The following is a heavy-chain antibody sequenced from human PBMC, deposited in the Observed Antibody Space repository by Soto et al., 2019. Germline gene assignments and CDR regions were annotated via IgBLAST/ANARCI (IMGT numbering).Heavy chain of an antibody. CDR1: GGSFSCYY. V-gene: IGHV4-34*01. CDR2: INHSGST. D-gene: IGHD3-22*01. Sequence: PSETLSLTCAVYGGSFSCYYWSWIRQPPGKGLEWIGEINHSGSTNYNPSLKSRVTISVDTSKNQFSPKLSSVTAADTAVYYCARGSDYYDSSGYYLPPGWGQGTLVTVSS. CDR3: ARGSDYYDSSGYYLPPG. J-gene: IGHJ4*02.